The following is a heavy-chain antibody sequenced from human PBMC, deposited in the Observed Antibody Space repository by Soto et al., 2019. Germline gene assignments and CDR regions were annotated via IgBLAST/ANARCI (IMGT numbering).Heavy chain of an antibody. D-gene: IGHD3-16*01. CDR3: ARRGAHRSRWFDP. V-gene: IGHV4-39*01. J-gene: IGHJ5*02. CDR1: GFTFSSYG. Sequence: PGGSLRLSCAASGFTFSSYGMHWVRQPPGKGLEWIGSIYYSGSTYYNPSLKSRVTISVDTSKNQFSLKLSSVTAADTAVYYCARRGAHRSRWFDPWGQGTLVTVSS. CDR2: IYYSGST.